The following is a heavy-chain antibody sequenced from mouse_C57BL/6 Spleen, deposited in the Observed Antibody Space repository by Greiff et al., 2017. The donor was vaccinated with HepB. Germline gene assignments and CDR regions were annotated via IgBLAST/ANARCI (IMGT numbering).Heavy chain of an antibody. CDR1: GFTFSDAW. D-gene: IGHD1-1*01. Sequence: EVKLMESGGGLVQPGGSMKLSCAASGFTFSDAWMDWVRQSPEKGLEWVAEIRNKANNHATYYAESVKGRFTISRDDSKSSVYLQMNSLRAEDTGIYYCTRITTVYYFDYWGQGTTLTVSS. J-gene: IGHJ2*01. CDR3: TRITTVYYFDY. CDR2: IRNKANNHAT. V-gene: IGHV6-6*01.